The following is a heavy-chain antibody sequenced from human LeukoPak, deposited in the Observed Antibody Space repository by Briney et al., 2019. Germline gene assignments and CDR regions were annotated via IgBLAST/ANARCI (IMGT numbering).Heavy chain of an antibody. J-gene: IGHJ4*02. V-gene: IGHV3-7*04. Sequence: GGSLRLSCAASGFTFSRYWMSWVRQAPGKGLEWVANIKQDGSEKYYVDSVKGRFTISRDNAKNSLYLQMNSLRAEDTAVYYCARGQHYFDYWGQGTLVTVSS. CDR2: IKQDGSEK. CDR3: ARGQHYFDY. CDR1: GFTFSRYW. D-gene: IGHD1-1*01.